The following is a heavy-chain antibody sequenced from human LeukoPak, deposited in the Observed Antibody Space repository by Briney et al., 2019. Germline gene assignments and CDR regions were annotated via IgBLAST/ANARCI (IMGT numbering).Heavy chain of an antibody. CDR3: ARVQWPLSVSGWFDP. D-gene: IGHD6-19*01. CDR1: GFSFSDYY. CDR2: ISTSGSTI. Sequence: GGSLRLSCVASGFSFSDYYMSWIRQAPGKGLEWVSYISTSGSTIWYADSVKGRFTISRDNAANSLYLQMNSLRAEDTAVYYCARVQWPLSVSGWFDPWGQGTLVTVSS. V-gene: IGHV3-11*01. J-gene: IGHJ5*02.